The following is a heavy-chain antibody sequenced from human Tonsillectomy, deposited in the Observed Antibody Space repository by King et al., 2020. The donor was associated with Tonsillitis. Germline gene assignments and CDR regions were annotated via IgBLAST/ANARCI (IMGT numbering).Heavy chain of an antibody. CDR3: ARDKNYGSQSYYNPFFDY. CDR1: GYTFTDYY. D-gene: IGHD3-10*01. CDR2: INPNSGVT. V-gene: IGHV1-2*02. J-gene: IGHJ4*02. Sequence: QVQLVESGAEVKKPGASVKVSCEASGYTFTDYYMHWVRQAPGQRLEWMGWINPNSGVTNYAQKFQGRVTMTIDTSISTVYMELSRLRSDDTAIYYCARDKNYGSQSYYNPFFDYWGQGTLVTVSS.